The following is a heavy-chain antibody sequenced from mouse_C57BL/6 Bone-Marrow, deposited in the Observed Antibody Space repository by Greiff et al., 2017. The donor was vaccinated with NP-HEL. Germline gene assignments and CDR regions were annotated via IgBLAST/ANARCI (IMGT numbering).Heavy chain of an antibody. V-gene: IGHV1-61*01. CDR2: IYPSDSET. CDR1: GYTFTSYW. CDR3: ARATTVVGYFDY. J-gene: IGHJ2*01. D-gene: IGHD1-1*01. Sequence: QVQLQQPGAELVRPGSSVKLSCKASGYTFTSYWMDWVKQRPGQGLEWIGNIYPSDSETHYNQKFKDKATLTVDKSSSTAYMQLSSLTSEDSAVYDCARATTVVGYFDYWGQGTTLTVSS.